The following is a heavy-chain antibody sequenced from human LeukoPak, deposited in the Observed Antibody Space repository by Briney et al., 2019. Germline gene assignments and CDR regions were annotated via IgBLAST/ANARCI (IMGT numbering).Heavy chain of an antibody. V-gene: IGHV1-2*02. D-gene: IGHD1-26*01. CDR1: GYTFTGYY. CDR3: ARERRGSYYWFDP. J-gene: IGHJ5*02. Sequence: ASVKVSCKASGYTFTGYYMHWVRQAPGQGLEWMGWINPNSGGTNYAQKFQGRVTMTRDTSISTAYMELSRLRSDDTAVYYCARERRGSYYWFDPWGQGTLVTVSS. CDR2: INPNSGGT.